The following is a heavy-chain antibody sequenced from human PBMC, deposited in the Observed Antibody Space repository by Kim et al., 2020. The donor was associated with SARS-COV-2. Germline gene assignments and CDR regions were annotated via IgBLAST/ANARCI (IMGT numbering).Heavy chain of an antibody. CDR1: GFTFGDYA. Sequence: GGSLRLSCTASGFTFGDYAMSWFRQAPGKGLEWVGFIRSKAYGGTTEYAASVKGRFTISRDDSKSIAYLQMNSLKTEDTAVYYCTRVVITVLRYFDWLVEKKESLQYYFDYWGQGTLVTVSS. V-gene: IGHV3-49*03. J-gene: IGHJ4*02. CDR2: IRSKAYGGTT. D-gene: IGHD3-9*01. CDR3: TRVVITVLRYFDWLVEKKESLQYYFDY.